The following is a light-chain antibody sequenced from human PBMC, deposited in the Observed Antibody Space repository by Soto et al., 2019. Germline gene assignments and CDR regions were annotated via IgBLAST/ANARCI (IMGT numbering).Light chain of an antibody. Sequence: EIVMTQSPATLSLSPGERATLSCRASQSVSSNLAWYQQKPGQAPRLLIYGASTRATGIPARFSGSGSGTEFTLTTSSLQSEDFAVDYCQQYGTSPPLTFGGGTKVDI. CDR2: GAS. CDR3: QQYGTSPPLT. V-gene: IGKV3-15*01. J-gene: IGKJ4*01. CDR1: QSVSSN.